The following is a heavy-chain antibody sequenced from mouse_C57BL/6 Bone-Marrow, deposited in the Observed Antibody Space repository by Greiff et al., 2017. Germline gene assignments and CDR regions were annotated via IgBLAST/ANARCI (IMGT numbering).Heavy chain of an antibody. Sequence: EVKLVESGGGLVKPGGSLKLSCAASGFTFSSYAMSWVRQTPEKRLEWVATISDGGSYTYYPDNVKGRFTISRDNAKNNLYLQMSHLKSEDTAMYYCAREKDGYPYWGQGTLVTVSA. CDR1: GFTFSSYA. J-gene: IGHJ3*01. V-gene: IGHV5-4*01. CDR3: AREKDGYPY. D-gene: IGHD2-3*01. CDR2: ISDGGSYT.